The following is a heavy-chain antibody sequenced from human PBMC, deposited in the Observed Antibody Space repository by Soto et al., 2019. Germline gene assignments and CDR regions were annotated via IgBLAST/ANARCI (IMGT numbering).Heavy chain of an antibody. Sequence: GASVKVSCKASGYTFTSYYMHWVRQAPGQGLEWMGIINPSGGSTSYAQKFQGRVTMTRDTSTSTVYMELSSLRSEDTAVYYCARESYYYDSSGYYPDAFDIWGQGTMVTVSS. J-gene: IGHJ3*02. V-gene: IGHV1-46*01. CDR2: INPSGGST. CDR3: ARESYYYDSSGYYPDAFDI. D-gene: IGHD3-22*01. CDR1: GYTFTSYY.